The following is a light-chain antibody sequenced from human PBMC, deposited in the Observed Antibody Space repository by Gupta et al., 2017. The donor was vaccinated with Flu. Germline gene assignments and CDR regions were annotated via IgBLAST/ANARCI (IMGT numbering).Light chain of an antibody. CDR1: QSVSSN. Sequence: EIVMTQSPATLSVSPGERATLSCRASQSVSSNLAWYQQKPGQAPRLLIYGASTRATGIPARFSGSGSGTEFTLTISSLQSADFAVYYCQQDNTWPRTFGQGTKLEIK. V-gene: IGKV3-15*01. CDR2: GAS. CDR3: QQDNTWPRT. J-gene: IGKJ1*01.